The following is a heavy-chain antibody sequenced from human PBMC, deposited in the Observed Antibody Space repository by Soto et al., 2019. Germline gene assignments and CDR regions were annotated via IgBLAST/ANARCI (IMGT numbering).Heavy chain of an antibody. CDR3: ARGAWVEDIVATTNYFDY. V-gene: IGHV3-53*01. CDR1: GFTVSSNY. CDR2: IYSGGST. J-gene: IGHJ4*02. Sequence: GGSLRLSCAASGFTVSSNYMSWVRQAPGKGLEWVSVIYSGGSTYYADSVKGRFTISRDNSKNTLYLQMNSLRAEDTAVYYCARGAWVEDIVATTNYFDYWGQGTLVTVSS. D-gene: IGHD5-12*01.